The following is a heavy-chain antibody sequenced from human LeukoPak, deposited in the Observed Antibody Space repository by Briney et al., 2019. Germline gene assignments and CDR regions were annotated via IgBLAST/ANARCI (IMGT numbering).Heavy chain of an antibody. V-gene: IGHV3-74*01. Sequence: GGSLRLSCAASGFTFSSYWMHWVRQVPGKGLVWVSRINSDGSSTSYADSAKGRFTISRDNAKNTLYVQMNSLRAEDTAAYYCSTGSGHAFDIWGRGTMVTVSS. D-gene: IGHD3-10*01. CDR2: INSDGSST. J-gene: IGHJ3*02. CDR3: STGSGHAFDI. CDR1: GFTFSSYW.